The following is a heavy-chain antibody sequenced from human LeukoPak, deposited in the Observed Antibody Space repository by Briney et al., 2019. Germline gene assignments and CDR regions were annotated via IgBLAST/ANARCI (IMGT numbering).Heavy chain of an antibody. V-gene: IGHV4-4*07. D-gene: IGHD6-6*01. J-gene: IGHJ5*02. Sequence: SETLSLTCTVSGGSISSYYWSWIQQPAGKGLEWIGRIYTSGSTNYNPSLKSRVTMSVDTSKNQFSLKLSSVTAADTAVYYCARGVSSSPSLDWFDPWGQGTLVTVSS. CDR3: ARGVSSSPSLDWFDP. CDR2: IYTSGST. CDR1: GGSISSYY.